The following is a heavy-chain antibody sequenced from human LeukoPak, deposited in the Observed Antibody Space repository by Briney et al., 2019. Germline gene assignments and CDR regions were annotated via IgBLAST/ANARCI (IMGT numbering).Heavy chain of an antibody. Sequence: GSLGLSCSASGLSLSIYYMVWVRQASGKGLEWIGSTGLSSSYIGYADPVKGRFTISRDNGENSVYLQMNSLRAEDTAVYFCARERSYCSGATCSLDLWGQGTLVTVSS. D-gene: IGHD2-15*01. J-gene: IGHJ5*02. CDR2: TGLSSSYI. CDR1: GLSLSIYY. V-gene: IGHV3-21*01. CDR3: ARERSYCSGATCSLDL.